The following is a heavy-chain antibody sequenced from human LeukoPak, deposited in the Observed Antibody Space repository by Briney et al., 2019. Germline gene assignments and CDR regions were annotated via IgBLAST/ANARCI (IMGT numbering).Heavy chain of an antibody. CDR1: GGSFSGYY. Sequence: SETLSLTCAVYGGSFSGYYWSWIRQPPGKGLEWIGEINHSGSTNYNPSLKSQVTISVDTSKNQFSLKLSSVTAADTAVYYCARGGPYCSGGSCYSYYFDYWGQGTLVTVSS. V-gene: IGHV4-34*01. CDR2: INHSGST. J-gene: IGHJ4*02. D-gene: IGHD2-15*01. CDR3: ARGGPYCSGGSCYSYYFDY.